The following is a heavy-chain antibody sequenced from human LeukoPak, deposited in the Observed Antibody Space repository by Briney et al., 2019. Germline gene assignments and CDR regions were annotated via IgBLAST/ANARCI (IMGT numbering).Heavy chain of an antibody. Sequence: GGSLRLSCAASGLTFSDYHMSWIRQAPGKGLEWVSHISSSGSTIYYVDSVKGRFTISRDNAKNSLYLQMNSLRAEDTAVYYCARDYRWGQGTLVTVSS. J-gene: IGHJ4*02. CDR2: ISSSGSTI. CDR3: ARDYR. V-gene: IGHV3-11*04. D-gene: IGHD4-11*01. CDR1: GLTFSDYH.